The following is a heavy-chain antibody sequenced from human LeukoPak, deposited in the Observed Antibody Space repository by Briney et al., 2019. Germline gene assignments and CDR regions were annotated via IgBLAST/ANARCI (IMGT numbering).Heavy chain of an antibody. V-gene: IGHV3-48*03. J-gene: IGHJ4*02. CDR1: GFTVSSYE. CDR3: GRGSSGYSDSEIDY. CDR2: ISSSGSTI. Sequence: TGGSLRLSCAASGFTVSSYEMNWVRQAPGKGLEWVSYISSSGSTIYYADSVKGRFTISRDNAKNSLYLEMNSLRAEDTAVYYCGRGSSGYSDSEIDYWGQGTLVTVSS. D-gene: IGHD3-22*01.